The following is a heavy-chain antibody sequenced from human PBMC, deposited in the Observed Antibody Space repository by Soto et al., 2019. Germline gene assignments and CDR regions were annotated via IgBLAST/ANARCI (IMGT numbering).Heavy chain of an antibody. CDR2: IIPIFGTA. V-gene: IGHV1-69*01. CDR3: ARERGGYCSSTSCPFDY. J-gene: IGHJ4*02. D-gene: IGHD2-2*01. CDR1: GGTFSSYA. Sequence: QVQLVQSGAEVKKPGYSVKVSCKASGGTFSSYAISWVRQTPGQGLEWMGGIIPIFGTANYAQKFQGRVTITADESTSTAYMELSSLRSEDTAVYYCARERGGYCSSTSCPFDYWGQGTLVTASS.